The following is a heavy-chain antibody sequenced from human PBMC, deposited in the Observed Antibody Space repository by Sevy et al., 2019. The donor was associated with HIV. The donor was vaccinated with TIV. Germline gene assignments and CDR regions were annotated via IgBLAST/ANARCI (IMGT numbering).Heavy chain of an antibody. V-gene: IGHV3-33*01. CDR1: GFPFRSFS. D-gene: IGHD1-1*01. Sequence: GGSLRLSCAASGFPFRSFSMHWVRQAPGKGLEWVAGIWYNGGTEHYADYVQGRFTISRDNSKNVLNLQMNSLRVGDTAIYYCARDSARVIVPTAGFDSWGQGALVTVSS. CDR2: IWYNGGTE. CDR3: ARDSARVIVPTAGFDS. J-gene: IGHJ5*01.